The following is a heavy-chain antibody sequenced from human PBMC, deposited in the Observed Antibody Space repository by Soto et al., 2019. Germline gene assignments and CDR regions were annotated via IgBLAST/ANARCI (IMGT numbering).Heavy chain of an antibody. CDR3: ARDQGGPFDY. J-gene: IGHJ4*02. Sequence: SETLSLTCTVSGVSFSTYYWSWIRQAPGKGLEWIGYIYYSGSSNYNPSLKSRVTMSVDTSKNQLSLKLSSVTAADTAVYYCARDQGGPFDYWGQGTLVTSPQ. D-gene: IGHD2-15*01. V-gene: IGHV4-59*01. CDR2: IYYSGSS. CDR1: GVSFSTYY.